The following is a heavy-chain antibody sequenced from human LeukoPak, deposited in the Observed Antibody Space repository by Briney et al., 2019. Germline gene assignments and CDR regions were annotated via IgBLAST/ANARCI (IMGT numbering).Heavy chain of an antibody. CDR3: ARGRRIVVLPGRGFFDL. CDR2: VYYNGST. J-gene: IGHJ2*01. CDR1: GRFITSRSYY. D-gene: IGHD4/OR15-4a*01. Sequence: KTSETLSLTCTVSGRFITSRSYYWGWIRQPPGKGLEWIGSVYYNGSTYYNPSLQSRVTISIDTSKNQFSLSIKSVTAADTAMYYCARGRRIVVLPGRGFFDLWGRGTLVTVSS. V-gene: IGHV4-39*01.